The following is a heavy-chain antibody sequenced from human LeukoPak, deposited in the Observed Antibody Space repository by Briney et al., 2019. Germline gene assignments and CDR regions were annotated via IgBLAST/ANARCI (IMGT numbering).Heavy chain of an antibody. CDR3: AREGYGDYVFGFDI. CDR2: IIPIFGTA. CDR1: GGTFISYA. V-gene: IGHV1-69*13. D-gene: IGHD4-17*01. J-gene: IGHJ3*02. Sequence: SVKVSCKASGGTFISYAISWVRQAPGQGLEWMGGIIPIFGTANYAQKFQGRVTITADESTSTAYMELSSLRSEDTAVYYCAREGYGDYVFGFDIWGQGTMVTVSS.